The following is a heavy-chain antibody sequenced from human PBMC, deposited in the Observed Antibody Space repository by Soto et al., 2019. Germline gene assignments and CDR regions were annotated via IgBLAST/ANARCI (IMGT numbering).Heavy chain of an antibody. CDR3: AKVAEKRITMVRGVTEYYFDY. Sequence: GGSLRLSCAASGFTVSSYAMSWVRQAPGKGLEWVSAISGSGGSTYDADSVRGRFTISRDNSKNTLYLQMNSLRAEDTAVYYCAKVAEKRITMVRGVTEYYFDYWGQGTLVTVSS. D-gene: IGHD3-10*01. V-gene: IGHV3-23*01. CDR1: GFTVSSYA. J-gene: IGHJ4*02. CDR2: ISGSGGST.